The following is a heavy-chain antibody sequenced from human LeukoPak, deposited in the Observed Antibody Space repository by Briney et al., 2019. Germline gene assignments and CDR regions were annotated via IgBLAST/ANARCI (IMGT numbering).Heavy chain of an antibody. J-gene: IGHJ4*02. CDR2: INHSGST. V-gene: IGHV4-34*01. Sequence: PSETLSLTCAVYGGSFSGYYWSWIRQPPGKGLEWIGEINHSGSTNYNPSLKSRVTISVDTSKNQFSLKLSSVTAADTAVYYCARDSSGYYQFDYWGQGTLVTVSS. D-gene: IGHD3-22*01. CDR1: GGSFSGYY. CDR3: ARDSSGYYQFDY.